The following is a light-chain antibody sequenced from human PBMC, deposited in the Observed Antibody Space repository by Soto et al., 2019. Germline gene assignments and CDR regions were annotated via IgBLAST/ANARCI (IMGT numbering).Light chain of an antibody. CDR2: DVS. CDR1: SSDVGGYNY. CDR3: NSYTTSSTYV. Sequence: QSALTQPASVSGSPGQSITISCTGTSSDVGGYNYVSWYQQHPSKAPKLMIYDVSNRPSGVSNRFSGSKSGNTASLTISGLQAEDEADYYCNSYTTSSTYVFGTGTQLTVL. J-gene: IGLJ1*01. V-gene: IGLV2-14*01.